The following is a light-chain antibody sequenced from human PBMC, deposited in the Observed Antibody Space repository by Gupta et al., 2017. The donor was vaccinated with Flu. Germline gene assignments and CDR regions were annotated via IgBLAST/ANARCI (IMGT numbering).Light chain of an antibody. J-gene: IGLJ2*01. CDR2: EVT. V-gene: IGLV2-23*02. CDR1: SSDVGSYNL. Sequence: SITISCTGTSSDVGSYNLVSWYQQHPGKAPKLMISEVTKRPSGVSSRFSGSKSGNTASLTISGLQAEDEADYYCCSYAGSSTVIFGGGTKLTVL. CDR3: CSYAGSSTVI.